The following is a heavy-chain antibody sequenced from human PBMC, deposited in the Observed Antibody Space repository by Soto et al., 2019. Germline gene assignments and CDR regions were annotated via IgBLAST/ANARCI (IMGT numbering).Heavy chain of an antibody. J-gene: IGHJ3*02. CDR1: GFTFSSYA. Sequence: SCAASGFTFSSYAMHWVRQAPGKGLEYVSAISSNGGSTYYANSVKGRFTISRDNSKNTLYLQMGSLRAEDMAVYYCARDRYCSGGSCGGDAFDIWGQGTMVTVSS. CDR3: ARDRYCSGGSCGGDAFDI. V-gene: IGHV3-64*01. D-gene: IGHD2-15*01. CDR2: ISSNGGST.